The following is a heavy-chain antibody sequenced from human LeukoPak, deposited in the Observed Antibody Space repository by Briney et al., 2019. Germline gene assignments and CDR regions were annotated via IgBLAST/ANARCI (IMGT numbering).Heavy chain of an antibody. CDR2: INHSGST. CDR3: ARRTSNIVVVPAASQGDAFDI. V-gene: IGHV4-34*01. CDR1: GGSFSGYY. Sequence: SETLSLTCAVYGGSFSGYYWSWIRQPPGKGLEWIGEINHSGSTNYNPSLKSRVTISVDTSKNQFSLKLSSVTAADTAAYYCARRTSNIVVVPAASQGDAFDIWGQGTMVTVSS. J-gene: IGHJ3*02. D-gene: IGHD2-2*01.